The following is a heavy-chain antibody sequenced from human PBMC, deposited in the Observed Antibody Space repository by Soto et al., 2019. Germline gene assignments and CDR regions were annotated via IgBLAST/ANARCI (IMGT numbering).Heavy chain of an antibody. CDR2: MSYDGSNE. CDR3: AKDGSHNFDY. V-gene: IGHV3-30*18. J-gene: IGHJ4*02. D-gene: IGHD1-26*01. Sequence: QVQLVESGGGVVQPGRSLRLSCAASGFTFSNYAMHWVRQAPGKGLEWVALMSYDGSNEYYADSVKGRFTISRDNSKNTLYLHMNSLRAEDTAVYYCAKDGSHNFDYWGQGTLVTVSS. CDR1: GFTFSNYA.